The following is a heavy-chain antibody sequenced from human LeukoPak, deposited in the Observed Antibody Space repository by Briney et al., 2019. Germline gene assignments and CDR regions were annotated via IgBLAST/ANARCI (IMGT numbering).Heavy chain of an antibody. V-gene: IGHV4-4*02. D-gene: IGHD5-18*01. J-gene: IGHJ3*02. CDR2: IYHSGST. CDR1: GGSISSSNW. CDR3: ARDVRLPRRAFDT. Sequence: SETLSLTCAVSGGSISSSNWWNWVRQPPGKGLEWIGEIYHSGSTNYNPSLKSRVTISVGKSKNQFSLKLSSVTAADTAVYYCARDVRLPRRAFDTWGQGTMVTVSS.